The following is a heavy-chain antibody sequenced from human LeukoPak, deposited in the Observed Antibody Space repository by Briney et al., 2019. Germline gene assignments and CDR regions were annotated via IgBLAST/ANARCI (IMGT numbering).Heavy chain of an antibody. CDR2: IYYSGTT. Sequence: SETLSLTCTISGASIDSYYWSWIRQPPGKGLEWIGYIYYSGTTNYNPSLKRRVTISVDTSKNQFSLKLSSVTAADTAVYYCARGATKPDAFDIWGQGTMVTVSS. CDR1: GASIDSYY. V-gene: IGHV4-59*12. CDR3: ARGATKPDAFDI. J-gene: IGHJ3*02.